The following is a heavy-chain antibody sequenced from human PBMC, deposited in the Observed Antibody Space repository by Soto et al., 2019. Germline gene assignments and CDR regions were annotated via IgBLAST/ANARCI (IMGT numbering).Heavy chain of an antibody. J-gene: IGHJ4*02. CDR1: GYTFTSYY. Sequence: GASVKVSCKASGYTFTSYYMHWVRQAPGQGLEWMGIINPSGGSTSYAQKFQGRVTMTRDTSTSTVYMELSSLRSEDTAVYYCARGSSCSGGSCRRSFDYWGEGTLVTVSS. CDR3: ARGSSCSGGSCRRSFDY. D-gene: IGHD2-15*01. CDR2: INPSGGST. V-gene: IGHV1-46*03.